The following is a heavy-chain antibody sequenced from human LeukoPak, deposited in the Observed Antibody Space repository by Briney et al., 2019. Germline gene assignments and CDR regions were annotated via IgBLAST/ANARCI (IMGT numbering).Heavy chain of an antibody. J-gene: IGHJ4*02. D-gene: IGHD3-10*01. CDR2: ISYDGSTK. V-gene: IGHV3-30-3*01. CDR3: ARDLSYYYASDY. Sequence: GGSLRLSCAASGFTFSSHAIHWVCQAPGKGLEWVTFISYDGSTKYYADSVKGRFTISRDNSKNTLYLQMNSLRPEDTAIYYCARDLSYYYASDYWGQGTLVTVSS. CDR1: GFTFSSHA.